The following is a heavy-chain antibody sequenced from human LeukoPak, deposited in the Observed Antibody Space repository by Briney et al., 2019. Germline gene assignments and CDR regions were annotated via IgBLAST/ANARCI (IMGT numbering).Heavy chain of an antibody. CDR2: INHSGST. Sequence: SETLSLTCAVYGGSFSGYYWSWIRQPPGKGLEWIGEINHSGSTNYNPSLKSRVTISVDTSKNQFSLKLSSVTAADTAVYYCARGDYSSSWYRGNGFDYWGQGTLVTVSS. D-gene: IGHD6-13*01. J-gene: IGHJ4*02. CDR1: GGSFSGYY. CDR3: ARGDYSSSWYRGNGFDY. V-gene: IGHV4-34*01.